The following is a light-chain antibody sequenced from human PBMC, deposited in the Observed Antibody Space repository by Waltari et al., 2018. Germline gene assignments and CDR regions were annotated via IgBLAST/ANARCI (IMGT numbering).Light chain of an antibody. Sequence: QSALTQAASVSGSPGQPITISCTGTSSDVGGYNYVSWYQQHPGKAPKLMIYGVSNRPSGVSNRFSGSKSGNTASLTIAGLQAEDEADYYCNSYTSTNTRVFGGGTKLTVL. CDR2: GVS. J-gene: IGLJ3*02. CDR3: NSYTSTNTRV. CDR1: SSDVGGYNY. V-gene: IGLV2-14*03.